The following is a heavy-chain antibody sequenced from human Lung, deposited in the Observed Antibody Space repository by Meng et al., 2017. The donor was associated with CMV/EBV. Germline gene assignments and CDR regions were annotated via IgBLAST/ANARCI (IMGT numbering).Heavy chain of an antibody. CDR3: ARDTGWDLHPYYFDY. Sequence: GGSLRLXXAASGFTFSSYEMNWVRQAPGKGLEWVSYISSSGSTIHYADSVKGRFTISRDNAKESLYLQMNSLRAEDTAIYYCARDTGWDLHPYYFDYWGQGXLVTVSS. CDR2: ISSSGSTI. CDR1: GFTFSSYE. J-gene: IGHJ4*02. V-gene: IGHV3-48*03. D-gene: IGHD3-16*01.